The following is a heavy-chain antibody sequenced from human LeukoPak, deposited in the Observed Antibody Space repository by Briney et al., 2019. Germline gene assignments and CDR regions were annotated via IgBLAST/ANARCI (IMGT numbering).Heavy chain of an antibody. CDR1: GYTLTGYY. D-gene: IGHD5-18*01. J-gene: IGHJ3*02. V-gene: IGHV1-2*04. Sequence: ASVKVSCKASGYTLTGYYMHWVRQAPGQGLEWMGWIHPNSGGTNCAQKFQGWVTMTRDTSISTAYMELTRLRSDDTAMYYCATSGYPYGALDIWGQGTMVTVSS. CDR2: IHPNSGGT. CDR3: ATSGYPYGALDI.